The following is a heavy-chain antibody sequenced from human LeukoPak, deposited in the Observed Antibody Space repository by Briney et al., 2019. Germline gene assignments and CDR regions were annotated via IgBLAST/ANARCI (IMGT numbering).Heavy chain of an antibody. CDR1: GFTFSSYD. J-gene: IGHJ4*02. V-gene: IGHV3-23*01. CDR3: AKVLVAAPQNGDLDY. D-gene: IGHD2-15*01. Sequence: GGSLRLSCAASGFTFSSYDMSWVRQAPGKGLEWVSAISGSGGSTYYADSVKGRFTISRDNSKNTLYLQMNSLRAEDTAVYYCAKVLVAAPQNGDLDYWGQGTLVTVSS. CDR2: ISGSGGST.